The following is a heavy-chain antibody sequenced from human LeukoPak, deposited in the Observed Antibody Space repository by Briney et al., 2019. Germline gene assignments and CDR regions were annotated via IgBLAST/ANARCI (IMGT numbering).Heavy chain of an antibody. V-gene: IGHV1-2*02. CDR2: INPNSGGT. J-gene: IGHJ5*02. D-gene: IGHD2-15*01. CDR3: TRGGDCSGGSCYRDWFDP. CDR1: GYTFTGYY. Sequence: ASVKVSCKASGYTFTGYYMHWVRQAPGQGLEGMGWINPNSGGTNYAQKFQGRVTMTRDTSISTAYMELSRLRSDDTAVYYCTRGGDCSGGSCYRDWFDPWGQGTLVTVSS.